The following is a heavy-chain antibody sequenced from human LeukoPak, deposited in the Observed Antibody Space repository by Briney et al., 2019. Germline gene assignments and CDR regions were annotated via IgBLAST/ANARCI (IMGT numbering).Heavy chain of an antibody. V-gene: IGHV4-61*02. CDR2: IYPSGST. CDR3: ARDYLDIVVVVAVTQKDAFDI. CDR1: GGSINSDSYD. Sequence: PSETLSLTCTVSGGSINSDSYDWSWIRQPAGKGLEWIGRIYPSGSTNYNPSLKSRVTISVDTSKNQFSLKLSSVTAADTAVYYCARDYLDIVVVVAVTQKDAFDIWGQGTMVTVSS. D-gene: IGHD2-15*01. J-gene: IGHJ3*02.